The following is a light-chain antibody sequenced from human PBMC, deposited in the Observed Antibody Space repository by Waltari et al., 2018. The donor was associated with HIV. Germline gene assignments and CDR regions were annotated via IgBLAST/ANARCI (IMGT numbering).Light chain of an antibody. CDR2: DAS. J-gene: IGKJ2*01. CDR3: QQGYKLPLT. Sequence: DIQMTQSPRVVSASIGKRVTINCRASQGIGSWLAWYRQRPGEAPDLLIHDASHLRTGVPSRFSGGGSGTGFFLTINSLQYQDLGTYFCQQGYKLPLTFGPGTTIEI. V-gene: IGKV1-12*02. CDR1: QGIGSW.